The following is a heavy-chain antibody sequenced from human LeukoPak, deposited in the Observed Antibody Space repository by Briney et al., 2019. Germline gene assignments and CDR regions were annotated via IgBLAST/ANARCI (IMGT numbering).Heavy chain of an antibody. D-gene: IGHD4-17*01. J-gene: IGHJ4*02. CDR1: GYTLTSYG. V-gene: IGHV1-18*01. Sequence: ASVKVSCKASGYTLTSYGITWVRQAPGQGLEWMGRISGYNGNTKYAQNLQGRVTMTTDTSTSTAYMELRSLRSDDTAVYYCARAALTTGDYWGQGTLVTVSS. CDR2: ISGYNGNT. CDR3: ARAALTTGDY.